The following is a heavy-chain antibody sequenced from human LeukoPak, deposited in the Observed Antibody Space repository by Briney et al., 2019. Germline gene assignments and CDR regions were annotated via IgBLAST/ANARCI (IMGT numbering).Heavy chain of an antibody. Sequence: GASVKVSCKASGGTFSSYAISWVRQAPGQGLEWMGGIIPIFGTANYAQKFQGRVTITADKSTSTAYMELSRLRSDDTAVYYCARGSGGYGFDYWGQGTLVTVSS. V-gene: IGHV1-69*06. CDR3: ARGSGGYGFDY. J-gene: IGHJ4*02. CDR1: GGTFSSYA. D-gene: IGHD1-26*01. CDR2: IIPIFGTA.